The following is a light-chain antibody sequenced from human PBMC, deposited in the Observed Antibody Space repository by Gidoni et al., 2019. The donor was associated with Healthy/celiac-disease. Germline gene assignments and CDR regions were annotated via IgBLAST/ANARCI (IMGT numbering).Light chain of an antibody. Sequence: DIQRTQSPSSLSASVGDRVTITCQASQDISNYLNWYQQKPGKAPKLLIYDASNLETGVPSRFSGSGSGTDFTFTISSLQPEDIATYYCQQYDNLPTFGGGTKVEIK. J-gene: IGKJ4*01. V-gene: IGKV1-33*01. CDR2: DAS. CDR1: QDISNY. CDR3: QQYDNLPT.